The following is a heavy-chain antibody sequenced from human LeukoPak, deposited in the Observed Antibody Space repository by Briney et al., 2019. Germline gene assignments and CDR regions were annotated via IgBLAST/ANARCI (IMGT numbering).Heavy chain of an antibody. CDR1: GFTFTSSA. CDR2: IVVGSGNT. Sequence: SVKVSCKASGFTFTSSAMQWVRQARGQRLEWIGWIVVGSGNTNYAQKFQERVTITRDMSTSTAYMELSSLRSEDTAVYYCAAKVGFGLVGAPPPYFDYWGQGTLVTVSS. J-gene: IGHJ4*02. V-gene: IGHV1-58*02. CDR3: AAKVGFGLVGAPPPYFDY. D-gene: IGHD1-26*01.